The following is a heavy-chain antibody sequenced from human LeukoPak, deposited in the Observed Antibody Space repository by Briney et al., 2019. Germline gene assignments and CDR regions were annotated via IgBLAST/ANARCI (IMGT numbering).Heavy chain of an antibody. J-gene: IGHJ4*02. CDR2: FDPEDGET. CDR3: ATYRRFYLSY. Sequence: ASVKGSCKVFGYNLTELSMHWVGQAPGKRGEWMGGFDPEDGETIYAQKFQGRVTMTEDTSTDTAYMELSSLRSEDTAVYYCATYRRFYLSYWGQGTLVTVSS. V-gene: IGHV1-24*01. D-gene: IGHD3-16*02. CDR1: GYNLTELS.